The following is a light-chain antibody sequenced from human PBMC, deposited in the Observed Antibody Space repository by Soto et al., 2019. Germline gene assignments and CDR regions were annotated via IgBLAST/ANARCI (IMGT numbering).Light chain of an antibody. CDR3: QRYNMAPHT. V-gene: IGKV1-27*01. Sequence: DIQMTQSPSSLSASVGDRVTISCRASQGISNYLAWYQQKPGKVPKLLIYAASTLQSGVPSRFSGSGSGTDFTLAISRLQPEDVATYYCQRYNMAPHTFGPGTTVDIK. CDR1: QGISNY. J-gene: IGKJ3*01. CDR2: AAS.